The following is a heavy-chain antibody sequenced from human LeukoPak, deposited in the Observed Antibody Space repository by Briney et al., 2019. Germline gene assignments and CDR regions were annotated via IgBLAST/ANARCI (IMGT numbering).Heavy chain of an antibody. CDR3: ATAPLASCYVVAFDI. D-gene: IGHD5-12*01. J-gene: IGHJ3*02. V-gene: IGHV1-24*01. CDR1: GYTLTELS. Sequence: ASVKVSCKVSGYTLTELSMHWVRQAPGKGLEWMGGFDPEDGETIYAQKFQGRVTMTEDTSTDTAYMELSSLRSEDTAVYYCATAPLASCYVVAFDIWGQGTMVTVSS. CDR2: FDPEDGET.